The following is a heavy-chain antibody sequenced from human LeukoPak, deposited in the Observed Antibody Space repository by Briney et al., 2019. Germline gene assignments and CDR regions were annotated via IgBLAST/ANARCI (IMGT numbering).Heavy chain of an antibody. J-gene: IGHJ4*02. CDR2: IYPGDSDT. D-gene: IGHD3-22*01. Sequence: GESLKTSCKGSGYIFTSYWIGWVRQMPGKGLEWMGIIYPGDSDTRYSPSFQGQVTIPADKSISTAYLQWSSLKASDTAMYYCARPYYYDSSGYHALGYWGQGTLVTVSS. CDR3: ARPYYYDSSGYHALGY. CDR1: GYIFTSYW. V-gene: IGHV5-51*01.